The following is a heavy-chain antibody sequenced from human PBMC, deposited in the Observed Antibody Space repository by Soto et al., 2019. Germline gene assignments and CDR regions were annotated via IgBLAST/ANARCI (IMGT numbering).Heavy chain of an antibody. J-gene: IGHJ6*03. Sequence: SETVSLTCAVYGGCFSGLYWSWIRQPPGKGLEWIGEVNRSGSTNYNPSLKSRVTISVDTSKNQFSLKLSSVTAADTAVYYCARHSSHYDFWSGYPPIWVDVWGKGTTVTV. CDR3: ARHSSHYDFWSGYPPIWVDV. D-gene: IGHD3-3*01. V-gene: IGHV4-34*01. CDR2: VNRSGST. CDR1: GGCFSGLY.